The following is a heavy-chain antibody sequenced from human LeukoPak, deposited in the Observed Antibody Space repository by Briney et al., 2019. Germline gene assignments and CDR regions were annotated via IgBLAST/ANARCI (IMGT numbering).Heavy chain of an antibody. V-gene: IGHV3-7*01. CDR2: IKQDGSEQ. CDR1: GFTSSSHW. CDR3: ARDSHSSSWYSEFDY. Sequence: GGSLRLSCAASGFTSSSHWMSWVRQAPGKGLEWVANIKQDGSEQYYVDSVRGRFTISRDNAKNSLYLQMNSLRAEDTAVYYCARDSHSSSWYSEFDYWGQGTLVTVSS. J-gene: IGHJ4*02. D-gene: IGHD6-13*01.